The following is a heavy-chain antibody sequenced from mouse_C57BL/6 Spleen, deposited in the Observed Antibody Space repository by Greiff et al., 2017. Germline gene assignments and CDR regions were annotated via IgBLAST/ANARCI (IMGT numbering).Heavy chain of an antibody. CDR1: GYAFSSSW. CDR3: ARMVTTRAMDY. Sequence: QVQLKESGPELVKPGASVKTSCKASGYAFSSSWMNWVKQRPGKGLEWIGRIYPGDGDTNYNGKFKGKATLTADKSSSTAYMQLSSLTSEDSAVYFCARMVTTRAMDYWGQGTSVTVSS. CDR2: IYPGDGDT. V-gene: IGHV1-82*01. J-gene: IGHJ4*01. D-gene: IGHD2-2*01.